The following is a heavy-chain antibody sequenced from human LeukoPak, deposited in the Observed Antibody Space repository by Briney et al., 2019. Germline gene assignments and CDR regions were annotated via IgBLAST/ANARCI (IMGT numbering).Heavy chain of an antibody. V-gene: IGHV3-9*01. Sequence: SLRLSCAASGFTFDDYAVHWVRQAPGKGLEWVSGISWNSGSIGYADSVKGRFTVSRDNAKNSLYLQMNSLRAEDTALYYCAKALMYYYDSSGYFDYWGQGTLVTVSS. CDR1: GFTFDDYA. CDR2: ISWNSGSI. D-gene: IGHD3-22*01. J-gene: IGHJ4*02. CDR3: AKALMYYYDSSGYFDY.